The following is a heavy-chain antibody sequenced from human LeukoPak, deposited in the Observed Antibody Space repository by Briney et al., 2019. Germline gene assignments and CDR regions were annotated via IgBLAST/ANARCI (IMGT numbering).Heavy chain of an antibody. V-gene: IGHV4-39*07. Sequence: SETLSLTCTVSSGSISTSNYYWGWVRQPPGKALEWIGNIFYSGSTYYSPSLKSRVTISLDTSRNQFSLKLNSVTAADTAVYYCARVGGYCSGGSCYDWFDPWGQGTLVTVSS. J-gene: IGHJ5*02. CDR1: SGSISTSNYY. CDR2: IFYSGST. D-gene: IGHD2-15*01. CDR3: ARVGGYCSGGSCYDWFDP.